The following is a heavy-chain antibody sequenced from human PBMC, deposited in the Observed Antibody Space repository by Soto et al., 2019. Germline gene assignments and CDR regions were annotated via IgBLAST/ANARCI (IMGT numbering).Heavy chain of an antibody. CDR2: INHSGRT. CDR3: AIGWGRIFDY. Sequence: QVQLQQCGAGLLKPSETLSLTCAVYGGPCSGYYWNWVRKPQGKGLEWIGEINHSGRTNYNPSLKSRFTISVDTSKNQFSRKLSSVTAADPALYSCAIGWGRIFDYWGQGPLVTVSS. J-gene: IGHJ4*02. V-gene: IGHV4-34*01. D-gene: IGHD7-27*01. CDR1: GGPCSGYY.